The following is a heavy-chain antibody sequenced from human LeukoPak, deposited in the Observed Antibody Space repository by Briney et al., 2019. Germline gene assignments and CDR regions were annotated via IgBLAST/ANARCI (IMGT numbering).Heavy chain of an antibody. CDR2: ISYDGSNE. D-gene: IGHD5-18*01. CDR1: GFTFSSYV. CDR3: ARWYSYGQNFDY. Sequence: GGSLRLSCAASGFTFSSYVMHWVRQAPGKGLEWVAIISYDGSNEYYADSVKGRFTISRDNSKNTLYLQMNSLRAADTAEYYCARWYSYGQNFDYWGQGTLVTVSS. J-gene: IGHJ4*02. V-gene: IGHV3-30*04.